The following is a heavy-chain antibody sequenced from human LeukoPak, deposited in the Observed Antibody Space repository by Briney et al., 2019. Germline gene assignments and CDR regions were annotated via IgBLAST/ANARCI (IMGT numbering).Heavy chain of an antibody. J-gene: IGHJ4*02. CDR3: ARLHYDTSGLYYYFDY. CDR1: GDSISSHY. Sequence: PSETLSLTCTVSGDSISSHYWSWIRQPPGKGLEWIGYIHYSVTTSYNPSLKSRIAISVDTSKNQFSLKLTSVTAADTAVYYCARLHYDTSGLYYYFDYWGQGTLVTVSS. V-gene: IGHV4-59*08. D-gene: IGHD3-22*01. CDR2: IHYSVTT.